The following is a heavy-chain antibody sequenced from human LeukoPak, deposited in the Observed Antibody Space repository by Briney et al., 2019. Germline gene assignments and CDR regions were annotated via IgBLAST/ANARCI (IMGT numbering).Heavy chain of an antibody. D-gene: IGHD3-10*01. J-gene: IGHJ3*02. CDR1: GFTFSNYG. CDR3: AKLRGTYFYDAFDI. Sequence: GGSLRLSCAASGFTFSNYGMSWVRQAPGKGLEWVSSISGSADSTKYADSVEGRFTISRDNSKNTLYLQMNNLRAEDTAVYYCAKLRGTYFYDAFDIWGQGTMVTVSS. CDR2: ISGSADST. V-gene: IGHV3-23*01.